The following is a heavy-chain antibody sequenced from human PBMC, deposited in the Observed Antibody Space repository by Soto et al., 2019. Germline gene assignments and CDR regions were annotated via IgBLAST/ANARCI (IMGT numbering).Heavy chain of an antibody. CDR2: INHSGST. V-gene: IGHV4-34*01. D-gene: IGHD1-26*01. J-gene: IGHJ4*02. CDR1: GGSFSGYY. CDR3: AKQQMGVIRALDY. Sequence: PSETLSLTCAVYGGSFSGYYWSWIRQPPGKGLEWIGEINHSGSTNYNPSLKSRVTISVDTSKNQFSLKLSSVTAEDTAVYYCAKQQMGVIRALDYWGQGTLVTVSS.